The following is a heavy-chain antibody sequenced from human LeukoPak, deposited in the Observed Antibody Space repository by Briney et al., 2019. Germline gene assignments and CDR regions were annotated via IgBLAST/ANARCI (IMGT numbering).Heavy chain of an antibody. V-gene: IGHV3-48*01. CDR2: ISSSSSTI. CDR3: ARALRYFDWLSTSPEYNWLDP. J-gene: IGHJ5*02. CDR1: GFTFSSYS. Sequence: PGGSLRLSCAASGFTFSSYSMNWVRQAPGKGLEWVSYISSSSSTIYYADSVKGRFTISRDNAKNSLYLQMNSLRAEDTAVYYCARALRYFDWLSTSPEYNWLDPWGQGTLVTFSS. D-gene: IGHD3-9*01.